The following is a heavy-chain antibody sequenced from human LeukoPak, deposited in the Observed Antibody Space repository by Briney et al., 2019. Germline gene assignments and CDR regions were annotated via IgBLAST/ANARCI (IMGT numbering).Heavy chain of an antibody. CDR1: GFTFSSFE. CDR2: ISNSGSTI. Sequence: PGGSLRLSCAASGFTFSSFEMNWVRQAPGKGLEWVSYISNSGSTIYYTDSVKGRFTISRDNAKNSLYLQMNSLRAEDTAVYYCARGTGYSLWGQGTLVTVSS. V-gene: IGHV3-48*03. J-gene: IGHJ4*02. D-gene: IGHD2-8*02. CDR3: ARGTGYSL.